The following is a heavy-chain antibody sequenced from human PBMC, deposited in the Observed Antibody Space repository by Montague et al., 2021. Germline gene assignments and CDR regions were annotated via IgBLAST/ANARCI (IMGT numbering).Heavy chain of an antibody. CDR1: GFTFTNAW. V-gene: IGHV3-15*01. Sequence: SLRLSCATSGFTFTNAWMSWVRQAPGKGLEWVGHIKSEADGGTTDYGAPMKGRFIISRDDPKKILYLQMNSLRVEDTAMYYCGTRFDYWGPGTQVTVSS. J-gene: IGHJ4*02. CDR3: GTRFDY. CDR2: IKSEADGGTT.